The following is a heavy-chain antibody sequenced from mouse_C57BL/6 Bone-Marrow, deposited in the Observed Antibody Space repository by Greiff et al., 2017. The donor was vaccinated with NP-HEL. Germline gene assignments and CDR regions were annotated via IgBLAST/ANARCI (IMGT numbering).Heavy chain of an antibody. D-gene: IGHD2-12*01. CDR1: GFSLTSYG. Sequence: VKLMESGPGLVAPSQSLSITCTVSGFSLTSYGVHWVRQPPGKGLEWLVVIWSAGSTTYNSALKSRLSISTDNSKCQVFFKMNSLQTDDTAMDYCARGAYYTHWYFDVWGTGTTVTVSS. CDR2: IWSAGST. CDR3: ARGAYYTHWYFDV. V-gene: IGHV2-6*03. J-gene: IGHJ1*03.